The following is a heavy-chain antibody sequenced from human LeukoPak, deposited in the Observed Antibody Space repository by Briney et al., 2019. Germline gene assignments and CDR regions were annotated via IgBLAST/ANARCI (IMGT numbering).Heavy chain of an antibody. CDR3: AREVPIEVNYCSGGSCYRGAFDI. D-gene: IGHD2-15*01. Sequence: GGSLRLSCAASGFTFSSYWMSWVRQAPGKGLEWVANIKQDGSEKYYVDSVKGRFTISRDNAKNSLYLQMNSLRAEDTAVYYCAREVPIEVNYCSGGSCYRGAFDIWGQGTMVTVSS. CDR2: IKQDGSEK. J-gene: IGHJ3*02. CDR1: GFTFSSYW. V-gene: IGHV3-7*01.